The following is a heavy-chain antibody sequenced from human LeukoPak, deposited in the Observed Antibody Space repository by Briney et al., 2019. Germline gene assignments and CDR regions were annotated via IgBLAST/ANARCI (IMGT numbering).Heavy chain of an antibody. D-gene: IGHD1-26*01. V-gene: IGHV3-23*01. J-gene: IGHJ4*02. Sequence: GGSLRLSCAASGFTFKNYAMSWVRQAPGKGLEWVSGISDSGDSTYYADSVKVRFTISRDSSTSMLLLLMNSLRGEDTAMYYCAKATRPLGAFDFWGQGTLVTVSS. CDR2: ISDSGDST. CDR3: AKATRPLGAFDF. CDR1: GFTFKNYA.